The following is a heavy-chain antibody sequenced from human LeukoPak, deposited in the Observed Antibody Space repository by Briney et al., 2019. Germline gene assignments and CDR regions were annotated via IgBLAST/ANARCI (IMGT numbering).Heavy chain of an antibody. CDR3: AKDRQSTPIHYSSSSDY. CDR2: ISSSSSSI. J-gene: IGHJ4*02. Sequence: GGSLRLSCAASGFTFITYSMNWVRQAPGKGLEWVSFISSSSSSIYYADSVKGRFTISRDNAKNSLYLQMNSLRAEDTAVYYCAKDRQSTPIHYSSSSDYWGQGTLVTVSS. D-gene: IGHD6-6*01. CDR1: GFTFITYS. V-gene: IGHV3-21*04.